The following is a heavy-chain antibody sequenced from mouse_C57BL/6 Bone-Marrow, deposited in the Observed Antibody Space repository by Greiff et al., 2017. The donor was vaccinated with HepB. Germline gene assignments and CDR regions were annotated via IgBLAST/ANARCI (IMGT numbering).Heavy chain of an antibody. CDR2: INPNNGGT. CDR1: GYTFTDYN. Sequence: VQLQQSGPELVKPGASVKIPCKASGYTFTDYNMDWVKQSHGKSLEWIGDINPNNGGTIYNQKFKGKATLTVDKSSSTAYMELRSLTSEDTAVYYCARKGGYYSNYGYAMDYWGQGTSVTVSS. D-gene: IGHD2-5*01. J-gene: IGHJ4*01. CDR3: ARKGGYYSNYGYAMDY. V-gene: IGHV1-18*01.